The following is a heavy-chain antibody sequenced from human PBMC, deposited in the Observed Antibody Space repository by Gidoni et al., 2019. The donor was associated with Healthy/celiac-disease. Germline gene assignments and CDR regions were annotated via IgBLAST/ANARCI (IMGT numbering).Heavy chain of an antibody. V-gene: IGHV3-66*01. CDR2: IYSGGST. Sequence: EVQLVESGGGLVQPGGSLRLSCAASGFTVSSNYMSWVRQAPGKGLEWVSVIYSGGSTYYADSVKGRFTISRDNSKNTLYLQMNSLRAEDTAVYYCAREVYGDYGPDNWFDPWGQGTLVTVSS. J-gene: IGHJ5*02. D-gene: IGHD4-17*01. CDR1: GFTVSSNY. CDR3: AREVYGDYGPDNWFDP.